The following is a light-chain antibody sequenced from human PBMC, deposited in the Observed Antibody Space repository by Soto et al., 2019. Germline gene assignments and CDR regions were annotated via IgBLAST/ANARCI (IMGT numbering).Light chain of an antibody. CDR1: SSDVGAYNY. V-gene: IGLV2-11*01. J-gene: IGLJ3*02. CDR3: CSYAGSYSGV. Sequence: QSALTQPRSVFGSPGQSVTISCTGTSSDVGAYNYVSWYQHHPGKAPKVMIYDVSERPSGVPDRFSGSKSDNKASLTISGLQAEDEADYYCCSYAGSYSGVFGGGTKLTVL. CDR2: DVS.